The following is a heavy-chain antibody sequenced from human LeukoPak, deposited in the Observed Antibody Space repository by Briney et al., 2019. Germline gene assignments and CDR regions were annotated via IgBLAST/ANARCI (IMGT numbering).Heavy chain of an antibody. D-gene: IGHD3-9*01. V-gene: IGHV3-7*01. J-gene: IGHJ4*02. CDR3: VRDRLTGSYRYFDY. CDR2: IKQDGSEK. Sequence: GGSLRLSCTASGFTFSNYWMSWVRQAPGKGLEWVANIKQDGSEKYYVDSVKGRFTISRDNAKNSLYLQMNSLRAEDTAVYYCVRDRLTGSYRYFDYWGQGTLVTVSS. CDR1: GFTFSNYW.